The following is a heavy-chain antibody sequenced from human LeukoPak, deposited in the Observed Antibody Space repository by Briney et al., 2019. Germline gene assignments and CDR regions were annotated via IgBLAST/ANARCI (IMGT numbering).Heavy chain of an antibody. CDR3: ARQYISGQWYFDY. CDR1: GFTFSSYW. V-gene: IGHV3-7*01. D-gene: IGHD5-18*01. CDR2: IKQDGSEK. J-gene: IGHJ4*02. Sequence: GGSLRLSCAASGFTFSSYWMSWVRQAPGKGLEWVANIKQDGSEKYYVDSVKGRFTISRDNSKNTLYLQMNSLVPEDTAVYYCARQYISGQWYFDYWGQGTLVTVSS.